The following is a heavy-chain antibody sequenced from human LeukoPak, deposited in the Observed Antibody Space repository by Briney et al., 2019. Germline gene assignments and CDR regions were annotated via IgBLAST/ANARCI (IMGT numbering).Heavy chain of an antibody. V-gene: IGHV1-69*05. Sequence: GASVKVSCKASGGTFSSYAISWVRQAPGQGLEWMGGIIPIFGTANYAQKFQGRVTITTDESTSTAYMELSSLRSEDTAVYYCARGKTTVTTPSYYYYYMDVWGKGTTVTVSS. D-gene: IGHD4-11*01. CDR2: IIPIFGTA. J-gene: IGHJ6*03. CDR3: ARGKTTVTTPSYYYYYMDV. CDR1: GGTFSSYA.